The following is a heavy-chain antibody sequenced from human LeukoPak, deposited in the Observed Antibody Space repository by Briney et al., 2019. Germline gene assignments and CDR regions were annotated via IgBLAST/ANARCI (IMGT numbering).Heavy chain of an antibody. CDR1: GGSFSRYA. V-gene: IGHV1-69*10. CDR2: IIPILGIA. D-gene: IGHD2-2*01. J-gene: IGHJ4*02. Sequence: VKVPWKASGGSFSRYAISWVRQAPGQGLEWMGRIIPILGIANYAQKFQGRVTITADKSTSTAYMELSSLRSEDTAVYYCARDIVVVPAAMSGGLLDYWGQGTLVTVSS. CDR3: ARDIVVVPAAMSGGLLDY.